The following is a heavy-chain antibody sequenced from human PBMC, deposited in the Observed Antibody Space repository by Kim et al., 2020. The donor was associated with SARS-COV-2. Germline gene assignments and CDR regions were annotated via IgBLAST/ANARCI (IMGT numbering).Heavy chain of an antibody. D-gene: IGHD3-3*01. CDR3: AKVKADYDFWSGRDPGVFDY. CDR2: ISGSGGST. J-gene: IGHJ4*02. Sequence: GGSLRLSCAASGFTFSSYAMSWVRQAPGKGLEWVSAISGSGGSTYYADSVKGRFTISRDNSKNTLYLQMNSLRAEDTAVYYCAKVKADYDFWSGRDPGVFDYWGQGPLVTVSS. CDR1: GFTFSSYA. V-gene: IGHV3-23*01.